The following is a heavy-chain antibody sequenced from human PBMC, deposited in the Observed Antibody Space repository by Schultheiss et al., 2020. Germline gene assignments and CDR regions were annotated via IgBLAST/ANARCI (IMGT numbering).Heavy chain of an antibody. D-gene: IGHD1-20*01. CDR2: ISWNSGSI. CDR3: ARDPYNWNDGGVRYYYGMDV. Sequence: GGSLRLSCAASGFTFDDYAMHWVRQAPGKGLEWVSGISWNSGSIGYADSVKGRFTISRDNAKNSLYLQMNSLRAEDTAVYYCARDPYNWNDGGVRYYYGMDVWGQGTTVTVSS. CDR1: GFTFDDYA. J-gene: IGHJ6*02. V-gene: IGHV3-9*01.